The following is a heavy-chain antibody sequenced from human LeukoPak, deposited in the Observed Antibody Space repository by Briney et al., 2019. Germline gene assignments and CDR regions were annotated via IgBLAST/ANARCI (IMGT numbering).Heavy chain of an antibody. CDR2: IYYSGST. CDR3: ARHGRYTSGWYDC. V-gene: IGHV4-59*08. J-gene: IGHJ5*01. D-gene: IGHD6-19*01. Sequence: TSETLSLTCIVSGGSINNYYWSWIRQPPGKGLEWIGYIYYSGSTNYNPSLKSRVTISVDTSRNRFSLNLSSVTAADTAVYYCARHGRYTSGWYDCWGQGTLVTVSS. CDR1: GGSINNYY.